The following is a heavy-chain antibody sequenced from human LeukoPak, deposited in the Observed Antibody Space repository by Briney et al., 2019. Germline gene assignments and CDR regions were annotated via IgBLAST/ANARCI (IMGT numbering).Heavy chain of an antibody. CDR1: GHTFTSYA. CDR2: INTNTGNP. Sequence: GASVKVSCKASGHTFTSYAMNWVRQAPGQGLEWMGWINTNTGNPTYAQGFTGRFVFSLDTSVSTAYLQISSLKAEDTAVYYCARDRYDFWSGYYPSNYYYYYGMDVWGQGTTVTVSS. J-gene: IGHJ6*02. CDR3: ARDRYDFWSGYYPSNYYYYYGMDV. D-gene: IGHD3-3*01. V-gene: IGHV7-4-1*02.